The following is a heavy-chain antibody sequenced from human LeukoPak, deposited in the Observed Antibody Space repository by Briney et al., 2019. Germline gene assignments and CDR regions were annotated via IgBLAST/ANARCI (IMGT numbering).Heavy chain of an antibody. CDR1: GFTFSSYG. J-gene: IGHJ4*02. D-gene: IGHD2-15*01. CDR2: IWYDGSNK. CDR3: AKDLASYCSGGSCNGLDY. Sequence: PGRSLRLSCAASGFTFSSYGMHWVRQAPGKGLEWVAVIWYDGSNKYYADSVKGRFTISRDNSKNTLYLQMNSLRAEDTAVYYCAKDLASYCSGGSCNGLDYWGQGTLVTVSS. V-gene: IGHV3-33*06.